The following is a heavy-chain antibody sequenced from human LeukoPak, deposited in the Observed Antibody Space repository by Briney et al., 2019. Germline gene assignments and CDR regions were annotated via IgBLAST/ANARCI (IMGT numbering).Heavy chain of an antibody. CDR1: GFTFITYA. J-gene: IGHJ4*02. Sequence: GSLRLSCAASGFTFITYAMSWVRQAPGKGLEWVSTIRGSGGSNTYYADSVQGRFSLSRDNSKNTLYLQMNTLRAEDTAVYYCAKGVLRSSPNYWGQGTLVTVSS. V-gene: IGHV3-23*01. CDR2: IRGSGGSNT. D-gene: IGHD5-12*01. CDR3: AKGVLRSSPNY.